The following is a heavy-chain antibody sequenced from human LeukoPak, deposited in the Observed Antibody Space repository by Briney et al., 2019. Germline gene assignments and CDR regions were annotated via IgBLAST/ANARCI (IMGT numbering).Heavy chain of an antibody. V-gene: IGHV3-23*01. J-gene: IGHJ4*02. Sequence: PGGSLRLSCAASGFTFSRHGINWVRQAPGKGLEWVSGISPSGDILYYADSVKGHFTISRDNFKNTVYLQMNSLRAEDTAVYYCTGSSWKGEGDYWGQGTLVTVSS. CDR1: GFTFSRHG. D-gene: IGHD6-13*01. CDR3: TGSSWKGEGDY. CDR2: ISPSGDIL.